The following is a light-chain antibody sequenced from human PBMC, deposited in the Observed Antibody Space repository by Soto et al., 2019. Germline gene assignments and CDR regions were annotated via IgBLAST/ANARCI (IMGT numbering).Light chain of an antibody. CDR3: AAWDDSLSGVV. J-gene: IGLJ2*01. V-gene: IGLV1-47*01. CDR2: RNN. CDR1: NSNIGRDN. Sequence: QSVLTQPPSASGAPGQRVTISCSGSNSNIGRDNVYWYQHLPGTTPKLLIYRNNQRPSGVPDRFSGFKSGTSASLAISGLRSEDESDYYCAAWDDSLSGVVLGGGTKLTVL.